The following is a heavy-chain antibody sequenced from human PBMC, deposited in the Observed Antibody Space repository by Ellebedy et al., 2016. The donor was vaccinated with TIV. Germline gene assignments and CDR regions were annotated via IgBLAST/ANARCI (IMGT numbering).Heavy chain of an antibody. J-gene: IGHJ4*02. CDR1: GFTFSSYW. D-gene: IGHD3-3*01. CDR2: INSDGSST. Sequence: GESLKISXAASGFTFSSYWMHWVRQAPGKGLVWVSRINSDGSSTSYADSVKGRFTISRDNAKNSLYLQMNSLRAEDTAVYYCAPDPEFLGDWGQGTLVTVSS. CDR3: APDPEFLGD. V-gene: IGHV3-74*01.